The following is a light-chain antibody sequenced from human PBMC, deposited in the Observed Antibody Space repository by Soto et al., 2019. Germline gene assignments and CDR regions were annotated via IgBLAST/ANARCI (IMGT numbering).Light chain of an antibody. Sequence: DIQMTQSPSSLSASVGDRVTITCQASQDITKYLNCDQQKPGIAPKVLISDASNLETGVPPRFSGSGSGTEFTLTISGLQPEDFATYYCQLYDDLPLTFGPGTQVEVK. CDR2: DAS. J-gene: IGKJ3*01. CDR1: QDITKY. CDR3: QLYDDLPLT. V-gene: IGKV1-33*01.